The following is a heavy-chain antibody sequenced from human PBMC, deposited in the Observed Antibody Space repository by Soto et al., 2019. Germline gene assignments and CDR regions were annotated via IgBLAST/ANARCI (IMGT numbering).Heavy chain of an antibody. CDR1: GGSISNYY. V-gene: IGHV4-59*01. CDR2: IYYTGTT. Sequence: NPSETLSLTCTVSGGSISNYYWSWIRQPPGKGLEWIGYIYYTGTTNYNPSLKSRVTISLDTSKSQFSMELTSVTAADTAIYYCARDRWLDPWGQG. CDR3: ARDRWLDP. J-gene: IGHJ5*02.